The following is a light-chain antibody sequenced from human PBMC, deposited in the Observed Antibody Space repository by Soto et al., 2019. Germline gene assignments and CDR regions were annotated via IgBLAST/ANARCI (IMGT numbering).Light chain of an antibody. V-gene: IGLV2-8*01. J-gene: IGLJ1*01. Sequence: QLVLTQPPSASGSPGHSVTISCPGTKNDVGFYDFVSWYQHHPGKAPRLIIYEVVQRPSGVPDRFSGSKSGNTASLTVSGLQAADEADYCCKSYAGSNTYVFGSGTKLTVL. CDR1: KNDVGFYDF. CDR2: EVV. CDR3: KSYAGSNTYV.